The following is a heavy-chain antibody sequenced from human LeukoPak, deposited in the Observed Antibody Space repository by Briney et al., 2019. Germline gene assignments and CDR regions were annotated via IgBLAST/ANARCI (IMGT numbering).Heavy chain of an antibody. CDR3: ARDSSNDTTGWFDP. CDR2: ISAYNGNT. V-gene: IGHV1-18*01. Sequence: ASVKVSCKASGYTFTSYGISWVRQAPGQGLEWMGWISAYNGNTNYAQKLQGRVTMTRDTSTSTVYMELSSLRSEDTAVYYCARDSSNDTTGWFDPWGQGTLVTVSS. D-gene: IGHD3-22*01. CDR1: GYTFTSYG. J-gene: IGHJ5*02.